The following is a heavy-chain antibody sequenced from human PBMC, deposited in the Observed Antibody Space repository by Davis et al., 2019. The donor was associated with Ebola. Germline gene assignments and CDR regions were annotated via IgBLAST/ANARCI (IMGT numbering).Heavy chain of an antibody. Sequence: GESLKISCAASGFTFSKYAMSWVRQAPGKGLEWVSVIYSGGSTYYADSVKGRFTISRDNSKNTLYLQMNSLRAEDTAVYYCANLDYGDNSGFDYWGQGTLVTVSS. CDR1: GFTFSKYA. CDR2: IYSGGST. J-gene: IGHJ4*02. D-gene: IGHD4-23*01. V-gene: IGHV3-23*03. CDR3: ANLDYGDNSGFDY.